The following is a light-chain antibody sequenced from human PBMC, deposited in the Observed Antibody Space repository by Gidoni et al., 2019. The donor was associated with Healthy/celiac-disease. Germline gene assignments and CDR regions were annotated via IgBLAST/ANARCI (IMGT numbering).Light chain of an antibody. Sequence: DLVMTQSPDSLAVSLGERATINCKSSQSVLYSSNNKNYVAWYQQKPGQPPKLLLYWASTRESGVPDLFSGSGSGPDFTLTISSLQAEDVAVYYCQQYYSTPLAFGGGTKVEIK. V-gene: IGKV4-1*01. J-gene: IGKJ4*01. CDR1: QSVLYSSNNKNY. CDR2: WAS. CDR3: QQYYSTPLA.